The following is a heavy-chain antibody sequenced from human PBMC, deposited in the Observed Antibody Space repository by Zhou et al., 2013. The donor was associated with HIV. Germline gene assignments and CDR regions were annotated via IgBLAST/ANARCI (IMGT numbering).Heavy chain of an antibody. Sequence: QVQLQQWGAGLLKPSETLSLTCTISGGSIGGHYWSWIRQPPGRGLEWIGHIYYRGNTNYNPSLKSRVTISTDASKNQFSLKLNSVTAADTATYFCARGAHNYFYYMDVWNKGTTVTVSS. CDR1: GGSIGGHY. CDR3: ARGAHNYFYYMDV. J-gene: IGHJ6*03. CDR2: IYYRGNT. V-gene: IGHV4-59*11.